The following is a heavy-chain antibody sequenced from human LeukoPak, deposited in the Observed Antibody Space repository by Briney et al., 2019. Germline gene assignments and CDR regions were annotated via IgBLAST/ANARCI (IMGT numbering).Heavy chain of an antibody. CDR3: ARDARENGRFDP. CDR2: ISSSGGTT. Sequence: GGSLRLSCAASKFTFSSFEMSWVRQAPGKGLEWVSFISSSGGTTYYADSVNGRFTISRDNAKTLLYLQMNSLRAEDTGGYYCARDARENGRFDPWGEGTLVTVSS. J-gene: IGHJ5*02. CDR1: KFTFSSFE. V-gene: IGHV3-48*03. D-gene: IGHD1-1*01.